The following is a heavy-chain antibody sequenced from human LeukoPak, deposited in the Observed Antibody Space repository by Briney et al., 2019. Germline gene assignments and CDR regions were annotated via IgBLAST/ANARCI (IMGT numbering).Heavy chain of an antibody. CDR3: ARMSDCGGDCPIDY. CDR2: IIPILGIA. V-gene: IGHV1-69*02. J-gene: IGHJ4*02. CDR1: VGTFSSYT. Sequence: SVKDSCMASVGTFSSYTISWVRQAPGQGVEWMGRIIPILGIANYAQKFQGRVTITADKSTSTAYMELSSLRSEDTAVYYCARMSDCGGDCPIDYWGQGTLVTVSS. D-gene: IGHD2-21*02.